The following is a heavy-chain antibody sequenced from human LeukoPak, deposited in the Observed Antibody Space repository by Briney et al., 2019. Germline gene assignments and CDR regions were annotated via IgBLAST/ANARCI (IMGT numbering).Heavy chain of an antibody. CDR1: GFSFSNYA. D-gene: IGHD2-2*01. Sequence: GGSLRLSCAASGFSFSNYAIHWVRQALGKGLEWVAVISYDGSNDYYTDSVKGRFTISRDNSKNTVYLLMNSLRAEDTAVYYCARDLKDCSTVSCSLWANNYFDSWGQGTLVTVSS. CDR2: ISYDGSND. J-gene: IGHJ4*02. CDR3: ARDLKDCSTVSCSLWANNYFDS. V-gene: IGHV3-30-3*01.